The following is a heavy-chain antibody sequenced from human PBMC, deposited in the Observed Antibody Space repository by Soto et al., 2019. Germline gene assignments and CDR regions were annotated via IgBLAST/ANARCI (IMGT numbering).Heavy chain of an antibody. V-gene: IGHV3-7*05. D-gene: IGHD6-19*01. CDR1: GFTFSSYW. J-gene: IGHJ4*02. CDR2: IRQDGSDK. CDR3: ASPQQWMGQRGDFDY. Sequence: EVQLVESGVGLVQPGGSLRLSCAASGFTFSSYWMSWVRQAPGKALEWVANIRQDGSDKYYVDSVKGRFTISRDNSKNSLYLQMNSLRAEDTAIYYCASPQQWMGQRGDFDYWGQGTLVTVSS.